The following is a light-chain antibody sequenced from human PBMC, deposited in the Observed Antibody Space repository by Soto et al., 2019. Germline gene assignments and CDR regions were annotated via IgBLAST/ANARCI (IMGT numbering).Light chain of an antibody. Sequence: FMLTQPHSVSASPGKTVTISYTRSSGSIASYYVQWFQQRPGTSPTTVIYEDYQRPSGVPDRFSGSIDSSSNSASLTISGLKTEDEADYYCQSYDNSNLGVFGGGTKLTVL. V-gene: IGLV6-57*01. CDR3: QSYDNSNLGV. CDR2: EDY. CDR1: SGSIASYY. J-gene: IGLJ3*02.